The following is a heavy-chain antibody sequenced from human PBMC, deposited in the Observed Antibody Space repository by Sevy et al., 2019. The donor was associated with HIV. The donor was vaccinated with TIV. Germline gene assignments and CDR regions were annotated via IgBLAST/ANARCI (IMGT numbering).Heavy chain of an antibody. J-gene: IGHJ6*02. CDR3: ARGLGYCSGGSCYSYYYYGMDV. D-gene: IGHD2-15*01. CDR2: ISSSGSTI. V-gene: IGHV3-11*01. CDR1: GFTFSDYY. Sequence: GGSLRLSCAASGFTFSDYYMIWIRQAPGKGLEWVSYISSSGSTIYYADSVKGRFTISRDNAKNSLYLQMNSLRAEDTAVYYCARGLGYCSGGSCYSYYYYGMDVWGQGTAVTVSS.